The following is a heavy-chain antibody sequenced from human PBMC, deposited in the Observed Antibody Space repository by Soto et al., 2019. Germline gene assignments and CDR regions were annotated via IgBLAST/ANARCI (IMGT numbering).Heavy chain of an antibody. CDR2: SHPTWGS. CDR3: ARQGFGALHGPVDV. J-gene: IGHJ6*02. Sequence: XXTLSLPCTVSGGSITDHDWRWILLSPGKGLEWLGYSHPTWGSAYNPSLKSRVTVLLDTSKKQLSLKLTSVTEADTAVYYCARQGFGALHGPVDVWGHGTTVTVSS. D-gene: IGHD3-10*01. CDR1: GGSITDHD. V-gene: IGHV4-59*08.